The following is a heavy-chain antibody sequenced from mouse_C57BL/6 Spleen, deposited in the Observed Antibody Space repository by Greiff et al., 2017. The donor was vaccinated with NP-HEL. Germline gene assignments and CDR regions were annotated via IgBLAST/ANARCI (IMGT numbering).Heavy chain of an antibody. CDR3: ARGSSGPAWFAY. D-gene: IGHD3-2*02. CDR2: INPSSGYT. CDR1: GYTFTSYT. V-gene: IGHV1-4*01. J-gene: IGHJ3*01. Sequence: QVQLQQSGAELARPGASVKMSCKASGYTFTSYTMHWVKQRPGQGLEWIGYINPSSGYTKYNQKFKDKATLTADKSSSTAYMQLSSLTSEDSAVYYWARGSSGPAWFAYWGQGTLVTVSA.